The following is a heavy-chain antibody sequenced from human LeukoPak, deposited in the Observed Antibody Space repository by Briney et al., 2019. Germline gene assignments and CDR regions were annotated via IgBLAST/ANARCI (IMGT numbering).Heavy chain of an antibody. Sequence: GGSLRLSCAASGFTFSSYWTSWVRQAPGKGLEWVANIKQDGSEKYYVDSVKGRFTISRDNAKNSLYLQMYSLRAEDTAVYYCARARGGIAAATFDYWGQGTLVTVSS. CDR3: ARARGGIAAATFDY. V-gene: IGHV3-7*01. J-gene: IGHJ4*02. CDR1: GFTFSSYW. D-gene: IGHD6-13*01. CDR2: IKQDGSEK.